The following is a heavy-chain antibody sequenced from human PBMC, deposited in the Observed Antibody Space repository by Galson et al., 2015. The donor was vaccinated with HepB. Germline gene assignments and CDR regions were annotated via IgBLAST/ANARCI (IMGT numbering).Heavy chain of an antibody. Sequence: SLRLSCAASGFTFSSYAMHWVRQAPGKGLEWVAVISYDGSNKYYADSVKGRFTISRDNSKNTLYLQMNSLRAEDTAVYYCARDRIAAAGHNWFDPWGQGTLVTVSS. D-gene: IGHD6-13*01. CDR2: ISYDGSNK. CDR3: ARDRIAAAGHNWFDP. CDR1: GFTFSSYA. V-gene: IGHV3-30-3*01. J-gene: IGHJ5*02.